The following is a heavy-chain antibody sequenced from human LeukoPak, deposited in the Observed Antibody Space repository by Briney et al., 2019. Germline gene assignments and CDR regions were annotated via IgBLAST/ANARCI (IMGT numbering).Heavy chain of an antibody. D-gene: IGHD3-16*01. CDR2: IYYSGST. J-gene: IGHJ4*02. CDR1: GGSISSYY. Sequence: SETLSLTCTVSGGSISSYYWSWIRQRPGKGLEWIGYIYYSGSTNYNPSLKSRVTISVDTSKNQFSLKLSSVTAADTAVYYCARDSLGDYYFDYWGQGTLVTVSS. CDR3: ARDSLGDYYFDY. V-gene: IGHV4-59*01.